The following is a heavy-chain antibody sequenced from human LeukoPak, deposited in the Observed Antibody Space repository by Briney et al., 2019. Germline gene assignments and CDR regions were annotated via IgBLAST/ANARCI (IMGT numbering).Heavy chain of an antibody. CDR2: IYYSGTT. CDR3: AKGAGGFSYYNWFDP. V-gene: IGHV4-59*11. Sequence: SETLSLTCNVSGVSISTHYWSWIRQSPGKGLEWIGSIYYSGTTHYSPSLESRVTISVDTSKNQFSLKLASVTAADTAIYYCAKGAGGFSYYNWFDPWGQGTLVTVSS. CDR1: GVSISTHY. D-gene: IGHD5-18*01. J-gene: IGHJ5*02.